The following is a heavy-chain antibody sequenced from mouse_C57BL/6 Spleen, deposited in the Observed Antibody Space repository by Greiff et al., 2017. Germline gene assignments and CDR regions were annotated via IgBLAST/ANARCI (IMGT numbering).Heavy chain of an antibody. Sequence: EVQVVESGGGLVQPGGSMKLSCAASGFTFSDAWMDWVRQSPEKGLEWVAEIRNKANNHATYYAESVKGRFTISRDDSKSSVYLQMNSLRAEDTGIYYCTRGYDYDGYYFDYWGQGTTLTVSS. D-gene: IGHD2-4*01. CDR2: IRNKANNHAT. CDR1: GFTFSDAW. V-gene: IGHV6-6*01. J-gene: IGHJ2*01. CDR3: TRGYDYDGYYFDY.